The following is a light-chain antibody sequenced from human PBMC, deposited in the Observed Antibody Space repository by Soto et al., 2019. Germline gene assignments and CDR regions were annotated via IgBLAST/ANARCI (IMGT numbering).Light chain of an antibody. CDR3: CSGADRQSM. V-gene: IGLV2-11*01. CDR2: DVS. J-gene: IGLJ1*01. CDR1: SSDVGGYNY. Sequence: QSVLTQPRSVSGSPGQSVTISCTGXSSDVGGYNYVSWYQQHPGKAPKLMIYDVSKRPSGVPDRFSGSKSGNTASLTISGLQAEDGADYYCCSGADRQSMFEIGTKVTVL.